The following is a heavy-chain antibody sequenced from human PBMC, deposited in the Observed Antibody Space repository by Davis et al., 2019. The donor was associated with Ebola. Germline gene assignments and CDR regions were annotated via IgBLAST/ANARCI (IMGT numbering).Heavy chain of an antibody. CDR3: ASHHTSAWSGRHDVFHI. D-gene: IGHD6-19*01. J-gene: IGHJ3*02. V-gene: IGHV5-51*01. CDR2: IYPGDSST. Sequence: GGSLRLSCKVSGYSFTSYWIGWVRHMPGKGLEWIGIIYPGDSSTRYSPSFQGQVTISADKSISTAYLQWSSLKASDTAMYYCASHHTSAWSGRHDVFHIWGQGTMVTVSS. CDR1: GYSFTSYW.